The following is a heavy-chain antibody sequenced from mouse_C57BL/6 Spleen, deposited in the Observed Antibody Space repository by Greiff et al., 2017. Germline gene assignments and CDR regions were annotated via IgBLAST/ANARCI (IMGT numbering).Heavy chain of an antibody. CDR1: GFSLTSYA. CDR2: IWTGGGT. V-gene: IGHV2-9-1*01. J-gene: IGHJ3*01. D-gene: IGHD2-10*02. CDR3: ARGYGNYDGIFAY. Sequence: VKVVESGPGLVAPSQSLSITCTVSGFSLTSYAISWVRQPPGQGLEWLGVIWTGGGTNYNSALKSRLSISKDNSKSQVFLKMNSLQTDDTARYYCARGYGNYDGIFAYWGQGTLVTVSA.